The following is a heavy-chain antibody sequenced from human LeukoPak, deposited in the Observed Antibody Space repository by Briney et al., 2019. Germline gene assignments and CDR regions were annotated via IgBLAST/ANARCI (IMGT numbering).Heavy chain of an antibody. CDR1: GGSLRSYY. D-gene: IGHD3-22*01. CDR3: AREEKCYYQRFYYFDY. J-gene: IGHJ4*02. V-gene: IGHV4-59*13. CDR2: IYYRGST. Sequence: SETLSHTRTVCGGSLRSYYWSWIRQPPGRGLEWIGYIYYRGSTNYNPPLKRRDTISVDTPKYQFSLKLRSVTAADTAVYYCAREEKCYYQRFYYFDYWGQGTLVTVSS.